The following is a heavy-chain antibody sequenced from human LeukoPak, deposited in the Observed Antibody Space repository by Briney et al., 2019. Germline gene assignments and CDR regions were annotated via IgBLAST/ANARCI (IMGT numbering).Heavy chain of an antibody. D-gene: IGHD5-18*01. CDR2: INHSGST. V-gene: IGHV4-34*01. CDR1: GGSFSGYY. CDR3: ARGLAMVTDY. Sequence: SETLSLTCAVYGGSFSGYYWSWIRQPPGKGLEWIGEINHSGSTNYNPSLKSRVTISVDTSKNQFSLRLSSVTAADTAVYYCARGLAMVTDYWGQGTLVTVSS. J-gene: IGHJ4*02.